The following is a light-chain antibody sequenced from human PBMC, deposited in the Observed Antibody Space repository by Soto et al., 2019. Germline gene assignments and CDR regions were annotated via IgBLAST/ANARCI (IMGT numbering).Light chain of an antibody. CDR3: SSYAGSNNVV. Sequence: QAVVTQPPSASGSPGQSVTISCTGTSSDVGGYNYVSWYQQHPGKAPKLMIYEVSKRPSGVPDRFSGSKSGNTASLTVSGLQAEDEADYYCSSYAGSNNVVFGGATQLTVL. CDR1: SSDVGGYNY. CDR2: EVS. J-gene: IGLJ2*01. V-gene: IGLV2-8*01.